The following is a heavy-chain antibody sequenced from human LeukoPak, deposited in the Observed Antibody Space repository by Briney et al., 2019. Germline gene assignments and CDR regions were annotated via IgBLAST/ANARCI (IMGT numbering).Heavy chain of an antibody. V-gene: IGHV4-31*03. CDR2: IYYSGST. J-gene: IGHJ5*02. Sequence: SETLSLTCTVSGGSISSGGYYWSWIRQHPGKGLEWIGYIYYSGSTYYNPSLKSRVTISVDTSKNQFSLKLSSVTAADTAVYYCARETPPSTMVRGVRSAGWFDPWGQGTLVTVSS. D-gene: IGHD3-10*01. CDR3: ARETPPSTMVRGVRSAGWFDP. CDR1: GGSISSGGYY.